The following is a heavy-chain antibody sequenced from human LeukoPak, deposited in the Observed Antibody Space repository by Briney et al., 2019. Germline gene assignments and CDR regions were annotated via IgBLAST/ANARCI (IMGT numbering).Heavy chain of an antibody. J-gene: IGHJ5*02. Sequence: PSETLSLTCTVSGYSIRSGYYWGWIRQPPGKGLEWIGSMYHSGSTFYKPSLRSRVTVSVDTSKNQISLNLRSVTAADTAVYYCARVPGPNWFDPWGQGTLVTVSS. V-gene: IGHV4-38-2*02. CDR2: MYHSGST. CDR1: GYSIRSGYY. CDR3: ARVPGPNWFDP.